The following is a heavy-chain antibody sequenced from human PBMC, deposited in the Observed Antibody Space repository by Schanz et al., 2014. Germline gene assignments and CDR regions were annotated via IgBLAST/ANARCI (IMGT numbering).Heavy chain of an antibody. D-gene: IGHD2-15*01. CDR2: ISLDGSNQ. CDR1: GISLSSYA. Sequence: QVQLVESGGGVVQPGRSLRLSCAASGISLSSYAIHWVRQAPGKGLEWVAFISLDGSNQYYADSVKGRFTISRDNSKNTLYLQMNSLRAEDAAVYYCARDISPESRGPLYYDAFDIWGQGTVVTVSS. CDR3: ARDISPESRGPLYYDAFDI. J-gene: IGHJ3*02. V-gene: IGHV3-30*03.